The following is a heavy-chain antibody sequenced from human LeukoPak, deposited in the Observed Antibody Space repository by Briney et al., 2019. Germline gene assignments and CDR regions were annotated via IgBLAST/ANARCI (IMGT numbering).Heavy chain of an antibody. V-gene: IGHV6-1*01. CDR3: ARTTGTFDC. J-gene: IGHJ4*02. CDR2: TYYRSKWYT. D-gene: IGHD1-1*01. Sequence: SQTLSLTCAISGDSVSSKSAAWNWIRQSPSRGLEWLGSTYYRSKWYTEFAPSVKSRITINPDTSKNQFSLQLKSVTAEDTAVYYCARTTGTFDCWGQGTLVTVSS. CDR1: GDSVSSKSAA.